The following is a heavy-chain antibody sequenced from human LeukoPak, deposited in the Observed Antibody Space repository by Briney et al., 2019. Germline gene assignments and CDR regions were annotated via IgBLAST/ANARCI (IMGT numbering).Heavy chain of an antibody. V-gene: IGHV1-2*02. J-gene: IGHJ3*02. CDR1: GYTFTGYY. D-gene: IGHD3-3*01. CDR2: INPNSGGT. Sequence: GASVKVSCKASGYTFTGYYMHWVRQAPGQGLEWMGWINPNSGGTNYAQKFQGRVTMTRDTSISTAYMELSRLRSDDTAVYYCARMKITIFGVVNAFDIWGQGTMVTVSS. CDR3: ARMKITIFGVVNAFDI.